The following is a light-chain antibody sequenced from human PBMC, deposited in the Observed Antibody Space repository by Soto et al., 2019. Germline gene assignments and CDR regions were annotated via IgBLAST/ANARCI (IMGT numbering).Light chain of an antibody. J-gene: IGKJ1*01. CDR2: AAS. CDR1: QSISSW. Sequence: DIQMTQSPSTLSASVGDRVTITCRASQSISSWLAWYQQKPGKAPKLLIYAASSLQSGVPSRFSGSGSGTEFTLTISSLQPEDFATYYCQQLNSYPPRVTFGQGTKVDIK. CDR3: QQLNSYPPRVT. V-gene: IGKV1-5*01.